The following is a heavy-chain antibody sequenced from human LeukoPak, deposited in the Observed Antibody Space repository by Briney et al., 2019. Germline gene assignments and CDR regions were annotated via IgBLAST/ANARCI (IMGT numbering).Heavy chain of an antibody. CDR3: AREPVHTPMVTSFDS. D-gene: IGHD5-18*01. CDR1: GYTLTYYY. V-gene: IGHV1-2*02. J-gene: IGHJ4*02. CDR2: INPNSGGT. Sequence: ASVKVSCTASGYTLTYYYMHWVRQAPGQGLEWMGWINPNSGGTNYAQKFQGRVTMTRDTSISTAYMELSRLTSDDTAVYYCAREPVHTPMVTSFDSWGQGTLVTVSS.